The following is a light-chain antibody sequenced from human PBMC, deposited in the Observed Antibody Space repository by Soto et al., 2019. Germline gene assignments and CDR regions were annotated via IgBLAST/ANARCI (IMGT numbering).Light chain of an antibody. Sequence: DIQMTQSPSSLSASVGDRVTITCRASQSISSYLNWYQQKPGKAPKLLIYAASSLQSGLPSRFSGSGSGTDFTLTIRRLQPEDFATYYCQQSYSTPLTFVGGTKVEIK. CDR3: QQSYSTPLT. V-gene: IGKV1-39*01. CDR2: AAS. CDR1: QSISSY. J-gene: IGKJ4*01.